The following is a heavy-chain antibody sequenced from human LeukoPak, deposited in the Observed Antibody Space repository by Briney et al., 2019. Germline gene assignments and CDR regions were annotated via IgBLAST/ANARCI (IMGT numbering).Heavy chain of an antibody. V-gene: IGHV1-69*02. Sequence: ASVKVSCKSSGGTFSSYTISWVRQAPGQGLEWMGRIIPILGIANYAQKFQGRVTITADKSTSTAYMELSSLRSEDTAVYYCASDRVVILRAYYYYGMDVWGQGTTVTVSS. CDR2: IIPILGIA. CDR1: GGTFSSYT. CDR3: ASDRVVILRAYYYYGMDV. D-gene: IGHD3-3*01. J-gene: IGHJ6*02.